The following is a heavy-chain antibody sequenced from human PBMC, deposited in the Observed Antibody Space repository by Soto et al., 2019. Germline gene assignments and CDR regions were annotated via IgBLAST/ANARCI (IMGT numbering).Heavy chain of an antibody. J-gene: IGHJ4*02. CDR1: GGSISNYY. D-gene: IGHD2-2*01. CDR2: IYYSGST. V-gene: IGHV4-59*08. CDR3: ARHVVPAANYFDY. Sequence: PSETLSLTCTVSGGSISNYYWSWIRQPPGKGLEWIAYIYYSGSTNYNPSLKSRVTISLDTSKNHFSLKLSSVTAADTAVYYCARHVVPAANYFDYWGRGTLVTVSS.